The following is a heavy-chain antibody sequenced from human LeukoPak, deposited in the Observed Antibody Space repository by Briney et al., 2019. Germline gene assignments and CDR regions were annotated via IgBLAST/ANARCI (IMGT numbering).Heavy chain of an antibody. CDR3: ARSDWSGSYREDYYYYGMDV. J-gene: IGHJ6*02. D-gene: IGHD1-26*01. CDR1: GFTFSSYG. V-gene: IGHV3-33*01. CDR2: IWYDGSNK. Sequence: PGRSLRLSCAASGFTFSSYGMHWVRQAPGKGLEWVAVIWYDGSNKYYADSVKGRFTISRDNSKNTLYLQMNSLRAEDTAVYYCARSDWSGSYREDYYYYGMDVWGQGTTVTVSS.